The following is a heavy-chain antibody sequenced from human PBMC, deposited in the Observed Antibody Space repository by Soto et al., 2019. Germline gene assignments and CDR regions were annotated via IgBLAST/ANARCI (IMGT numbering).Heavy chain of an antibody. CDR3: ARDRGYCSSTSCFIFSNFDY. CDR1: GGTFSSYA. D-gene: IGHD2-2*01. CDR2: IIPIFGTA. J-gene: IGHJ4*02. Sequence: SVKVSCKASGGTFSSYAISWLRQAPGQGLEWMGGIIPIFGTANYAQKFQGRVTITADKSTSTAYMELSSLRSEDTAVYYCARDRGYCSSTSCFIFSNFDYWGQGTLVTV. V-gene: IGHV1-69*06.